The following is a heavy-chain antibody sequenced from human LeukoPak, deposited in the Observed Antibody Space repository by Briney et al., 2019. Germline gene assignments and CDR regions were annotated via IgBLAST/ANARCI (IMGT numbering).Heavy chain of an antibody. CDR2: INPNSGGT. Sequence: ASVRVSCKASGYPFTGYYMHWVRQAPGQGLEWMGWINPNSGGTNYAQKFQGRVTMTRDTSISTAYMELSRLRSDDTAVYYCARITGGVVTAFDPWGQGTLVTVSS. CDR1: GYPFTGYY. V-gene: IGHV1-2*02. J-gene: IGHJ5*02. D-gene: IGHD3-3*01. CDR3: ARITGGVVTAFDP.